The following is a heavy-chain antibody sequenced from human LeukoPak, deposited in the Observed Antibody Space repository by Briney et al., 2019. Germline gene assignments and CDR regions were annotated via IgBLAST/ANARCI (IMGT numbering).Heavy chain of an antibody. CDR2: IYTSGST. CDR3: ARSLFITRFDY. Sequence: SETLSLTCTVSGGSISSYYWSWIRQPPGKGLEWIGYIYTSGSTNYNPSLKSRVTISVDTSKNQFSLKPSSVTAADTAVYYCARSLFITRFDYWGQGTLVTVSS. V-gene: IGHV4-4*09. CDR1: GGSISSYY. D-gene: IGHD3-22*01. J-gene: IGHJ4*02.